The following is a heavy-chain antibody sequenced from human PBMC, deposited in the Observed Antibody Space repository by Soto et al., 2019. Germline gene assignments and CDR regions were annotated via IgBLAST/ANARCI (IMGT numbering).Heavy chain of an antibody. J-gene: IGHJ5*02. D-gene: IGHD5-18*01. CDR2: ISYDGSNK. V-gene: IGHV3-30*18. Sequence: HPGGSLRLSCAASGFTFSSYGMHWVRQAPGKGLEWVAVISYDGSNKYYADSVKGRFTISRDNSKNTLYLQMNSLRAEDTAVYYCAKGGYSYGYDWFDPWGQGTLVTVSS. CDR1: GFTFSSYG. CDR3: AKGGYSYGYDWFDP.